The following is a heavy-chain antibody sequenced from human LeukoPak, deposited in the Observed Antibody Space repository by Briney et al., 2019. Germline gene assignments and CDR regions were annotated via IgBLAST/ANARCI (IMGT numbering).Heavy chain of an antibody. CDR1: GYTFTSYD. V-gene: IGHV1-8*01. Sequence: ASVKVSCKASGYTFTSYDINWVRQATGQGLEWMGWMNPNSGNTGYAQKFQGRVTMTRNTSISTAYLQWSSLKASDTAMYYCARLGYCSGGSCYPVDYWGQGTLVTVSS. CDR2: MNPNSGNT. D-gene: IGHD2-15*01. J-gene: IGHJ4*02. CDR3: ARLGYCSGGSCYPVDY.